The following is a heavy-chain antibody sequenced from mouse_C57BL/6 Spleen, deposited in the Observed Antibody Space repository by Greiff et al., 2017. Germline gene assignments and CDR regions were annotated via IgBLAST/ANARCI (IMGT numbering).Heavy chain of an antibody. D-gene: IGHD2-3*01. CDR1: GYSFTGYY. V-gene: IGHV1-42*01. CDR3: ARRLIYDGYYYFDY. CDR2: INPSTGGT. Sequence: VQLKQSGPELVKPGASVKISCKASGYSFTGYYMNWVKQSPEKSLEWIGEINPSTGGTTYNQKFKAKATLTVDKSSSTAYMQLKSLTSEDSAVYYCARRLIYDGYYYFDYWGQGTTLTVSS. J-gene: IGHJ2*01.